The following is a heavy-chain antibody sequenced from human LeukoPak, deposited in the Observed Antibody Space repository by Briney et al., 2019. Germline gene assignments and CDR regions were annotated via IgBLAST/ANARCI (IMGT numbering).Heavy chain of an antibody. CDR1: GGSISSSGYY. V-gene: IGHV4-39*02. Sequence: PSETLSPTCTVSGGSISSSGYYWGWIRQPPGKGLEWIGSIYYSGSTYYNPSLKSRVTISVDTSKNQFSLKLSSVTAADTAVYYCARDWGMVRGVPPFDYWGQGTLVTVSS. CDR3: ARDWGMVRGVPPFDY. CDR2: IYYSGST. J-gene: IGHJ4*02. D-gene: IGHD3-10*01.